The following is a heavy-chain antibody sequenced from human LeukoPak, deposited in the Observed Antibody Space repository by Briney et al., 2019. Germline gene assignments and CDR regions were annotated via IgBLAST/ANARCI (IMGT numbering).Heavy chain of an antibody. CDR1: GFAFDDYG. Sequence: GGSLRLSCAASGFAFDDYGMSWVRQVPGKGLEWVSGINWNGGSTGYADSVKGRFTISRDNAKNSLYLQMNSLRAEDSALYYCARGRHTFIAVDYFDYWGQGTLVTVSS. CDR2: INWNGGST. CDR3: ARGRHTFIAVDYFDY. D-gene: IGHD6-19*01. J-gene: IGHJ4*02. V-gene: IGHV3-20*04.